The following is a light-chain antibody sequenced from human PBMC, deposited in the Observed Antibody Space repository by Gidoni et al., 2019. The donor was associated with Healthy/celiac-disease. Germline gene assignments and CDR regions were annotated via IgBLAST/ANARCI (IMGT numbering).Light chain of an antibody. CDR3: QQYYSTPRT. Sequence: DIVMTQSPDSLAVSLGERATINCKSSPSVLYSSNNKNYLAWYQQKPGQPPKLLIYWASTRESGVPYRFSGSGSGTDFTLTISSLQAEDVAVYYCQQYYSTPRTFGQGTKVEIK. CDR2: WAS. V-gene: IGKV4-1*01. J-gene: IGKJ1*01. CDR1: PSVLYSSNNKNY.